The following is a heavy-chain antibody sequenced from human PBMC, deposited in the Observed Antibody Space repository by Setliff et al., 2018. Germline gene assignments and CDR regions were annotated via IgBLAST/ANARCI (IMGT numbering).Heavy chain of an antibody. Sequence: ASVKVSCKASGYSFSDFYMHWVRQVPGQGLEWMGWISGYKSNPNYLQKMQGRLTMTTDTSTSTAYMELRSLRSDDTAVYYCARDRVEDYGGILHYYYYYMDVWGKGTTVTVSS. D-gene: IGHD4-17*01. CDR2: ISGYKSNP. CDR1: GYSFSDFY. J-gene: IGHJ6*03. V-gene: IGHV1-18*04. CDR3: ARDRVEDYGGILHYYYYYMDV.